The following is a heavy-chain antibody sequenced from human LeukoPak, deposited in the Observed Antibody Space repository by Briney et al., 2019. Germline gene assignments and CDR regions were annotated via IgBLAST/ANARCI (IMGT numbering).Heavy chain of an antibody. V-gene: IGHV3-21*01. Sequence: PGGSLRLSCAASGLTFSSYSMNWVRQAPGKGLEWVSSISSSSSYIYYTDSVKGRFTISRDNAKNSLYLQMNSLRAEDTAVYYCASPRLGRRYFDYWGQGTLVTVSS. D-gene: IGHD1-26*01. J-gene: IGHJ4*02. CDR2: ISSSSSYI. CDR3: ASPRLGRRYFDY. CDR1: GLTFSSYS.